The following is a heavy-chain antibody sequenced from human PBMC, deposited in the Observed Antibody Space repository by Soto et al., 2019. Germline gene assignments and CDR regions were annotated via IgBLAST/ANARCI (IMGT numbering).Heavy chain of an antibody. D-gene: IGHD3-10*01. CDR2: INPSGGRT. CDR3: ARNHYIFDH. J-gene: IGHJ4*02. V-gene: IGHV1-46*01. Sequence: QVQLVQSGAEVKKPGASVKVSCKTSGFTFSNYYIHWVRQAPGQGLEWVGKINPSGGRTTYAQKFQGKVTMIRDTSTRTVYMELSSLNSEDTAVYYCARNHYIFDHWGQGTLVTVSS. CDR1: GFTFSNYY.